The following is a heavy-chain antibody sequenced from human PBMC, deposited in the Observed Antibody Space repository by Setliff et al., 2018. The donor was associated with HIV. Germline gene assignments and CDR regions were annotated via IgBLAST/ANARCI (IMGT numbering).Heavy chain of an antibody. Sequence: PSETLSLTCAFNGGSFSGYYWRWIRQSPGDGREWSGEINHSGNTNYNPSLQSRVTMTGDTSNNQFSLNLASVTAADTAVYFCARGLGRGSGAYYHPPGDWGPGTLVTVSS. CDR1: GGSFSGYY. D-gene: IGHD3-10*01. V-gene: IGHV4-34*01. J-gene: IGHJ4*02. CDR3: ARGLGRGSGAYYHPPGD. CDR2: INHSGNT.